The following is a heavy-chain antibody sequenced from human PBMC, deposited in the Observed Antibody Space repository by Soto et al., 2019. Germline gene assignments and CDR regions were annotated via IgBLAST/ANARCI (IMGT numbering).Heavy chain of an antibody. CDR1: GFTFSSYA. J-gene: IGHJ4*02. D-gene: IGHD3-3*01. CDR3: AKGLEVTIFGVVIPHYFDD. V-gene: IGHV3-23*01. Sequence: GGSLRLSCAASGFTFSSYAMSWVRQAPGKGLEWVSAISGSGGSTYYADSVKGRFTISRDNSKNTLYLQMNSLRAEDTAVYYCAKGLEVTIFGVVIPHYFDDWGQGTLVTVSS. CDR2: ISGSGGST.